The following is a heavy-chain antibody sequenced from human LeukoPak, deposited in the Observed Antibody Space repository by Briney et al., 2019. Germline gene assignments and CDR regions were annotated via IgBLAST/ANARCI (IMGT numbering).Heavy chain of an antibody. V-gene: IGHV1-69*06. CDR3: ARGSFQGYCSSTSCYLIDY. CDR2: IIPIFGTA. J-gene: IGHJ4*02. D-gene: IGHD2-2*01. CDR1: GGTFSSYA. Sequence: SVKDSCKASGGTFSSYAISWVRQAPGQGLEWMGGIIPIFGTANYAQKFQGRVTITADKSTSTAYMELSSLRSEDTAVYYCARGSFQGYCSSTSCYLIDYWGQGTLVTVSS.